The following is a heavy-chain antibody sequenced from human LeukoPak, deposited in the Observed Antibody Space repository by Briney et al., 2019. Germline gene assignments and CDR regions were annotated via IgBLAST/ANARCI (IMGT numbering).Heavy chain of an antibody. CDR1: GFTFSSYS. V-gene: IGHV3-21*01. D-gene: IGHD4-17*01. Sequence: GGSLRLSCAASGFTFSSYSMNWVRQAPGKGLEWVSSISSSSSYIYYADSVKGRFTISRDNAKNSLYLQMNSLRAEDTAVYYCSRTHDYGDYVLCWFDPWGQGTLVTVSS. CDR2: ISSSSSYI. CDR3: SRTHDYGDYVLCWFDP. J-gene: IGHJ5*02.